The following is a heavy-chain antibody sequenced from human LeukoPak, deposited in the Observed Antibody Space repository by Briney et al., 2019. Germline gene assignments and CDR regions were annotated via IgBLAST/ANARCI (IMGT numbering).Heavy chain of an antibody. D-gene: IGHD6-19*01. Sequence: ASVKVSCKASGYTFTSYGISWVRQAPGQGLEWMGWISAYNGNTNYAQKLQGRVTMTTDTSTSTAYMELRSLRSDDTAVYYCARGARGYSSGSYVGKAFDIWGQGTMVTVSS. CDR2: ISAYNGNT. V-gene: IGHV1-18*01. CDR1: GYTFTSYG. J-gene: IGHJ3*02. CDR3: ARGARGYSSGSYVGKAFDI.